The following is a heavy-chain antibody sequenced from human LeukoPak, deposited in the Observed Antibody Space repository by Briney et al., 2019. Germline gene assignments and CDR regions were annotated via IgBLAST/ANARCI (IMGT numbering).Heavy chain of an antibody. D-gene: IGHD4-17*01. CDR2: VYYSGST. J-gene: IGHJ4*02. V-gene: IGHV4-59*08. CDR1: GGSISSYY. Sequence: PSETLSLTCTVSGGSISSYYWSWIRQPPGKGLEWIGYVYYSGSTNYNPSLKSRVTISLVTSKKQFSLKLSSVTAADTAVYYCASSITTYGDYENWGQGTLVTVSS. CDR3: ASSITTYGDYEN.